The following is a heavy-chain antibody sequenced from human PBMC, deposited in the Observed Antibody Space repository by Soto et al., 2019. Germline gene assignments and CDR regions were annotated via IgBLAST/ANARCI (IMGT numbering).Heavy chain of an antibody. CDR3: ARDGGYSSSSGDHYSYGMDV. CDR2: IWYDGSNK. D-gene: IGHD6-6*01. CDR1: GFTFSSYG. Sequence: QVQLVESGGGVVQPGRSLRLSCAASGFTFSSYGMHWVRQAPGKGLEWVAVIWYDGSNKYYADSVKGRFTISRDNSKNTLYLQMNSLRAEDTAVYYCARDGGYSSSSGDHYSYGMDVWGQGTTVTVSS. V-gene: IGHV3-33*01. J-gene: IGHJ6*02.